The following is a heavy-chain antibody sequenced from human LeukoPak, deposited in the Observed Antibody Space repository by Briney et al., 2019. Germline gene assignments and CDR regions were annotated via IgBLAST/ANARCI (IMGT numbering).Heavy chain of an antibody. CDR1: GYTFSNYD. V-gene: IGHV1-8*01. Sequence: APVKVSCKASGYTFSNYDINWVRQATGQGLEWMGWMNPNSGNTGYAQKFQGRVTMTRNTSISTAYMELSSLRSEDTAVYYRARGITIFGVVTLDYWGQGTLVTVSS. D-gene: IGHD3-3*01. J-gene: IGHJ4*02. CDR2: MNPNSGNT. CDR3: ARGITIFGVVTLDY.